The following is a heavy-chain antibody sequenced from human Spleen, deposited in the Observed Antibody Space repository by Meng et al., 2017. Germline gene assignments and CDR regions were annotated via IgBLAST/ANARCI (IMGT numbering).Heavy chain of an antibody. CDR1: GYTFTGYY. J-gene: IGHJ4*02. CDR2: INPNSGGT. D-gene: IGHD6-25*01. CDR3: ARDEDISAAGKLFGDY. Sequence: ASVKVSCKASGYTFTGYYMHWVRQAPGQGLEWMGWINPNSGGTNYAQKFQGTVTMTRDTSISTAYMELSRLRSDDTAVYYCARDEDISAAGKLFGDYWGQGTLVTVSS. V-gene: IGHV1-2*02.